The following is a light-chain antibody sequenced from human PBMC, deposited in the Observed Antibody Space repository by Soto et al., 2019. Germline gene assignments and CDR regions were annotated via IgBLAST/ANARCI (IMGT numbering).Light chain of an antibody. Sequence: DIQMTQSLSTLPASVGDRVTITFQASQDISHYLNWDQQKPGKAPKLLIYDASNLETGVPSRFTGSGSGTDSTFTISSLQPEDIATYYCQPYYNIPPTFGQGTKVDI. V-gene: IGKV1-33*01. CDR3: QPYYNIPPT. CDR2: DAS. J-gene: IGKJ1*01. CDR1: QDISHY.